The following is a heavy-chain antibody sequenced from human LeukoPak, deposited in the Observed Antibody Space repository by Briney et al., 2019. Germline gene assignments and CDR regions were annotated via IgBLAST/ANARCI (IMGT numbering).Heavy chain of an antibody. J-gene: IGHJ4*02. V-gene: IGHV3-48*03. CDR3: AREDSSGYYVDY. CDR2: ISRSGSTK. CDR1: GFTFSSCE. D-gene: IGHD3-22*01. Sequence: GGSLRLSCAASGFTFSSCEMNWVRQAPGKGLEWVSYISRSGSTKYYTDSGKGRFTISRDNAKNSLYLQMNSLRAEDTAVYYCAREDSSGYYVDYWGQGTLVTVSS.